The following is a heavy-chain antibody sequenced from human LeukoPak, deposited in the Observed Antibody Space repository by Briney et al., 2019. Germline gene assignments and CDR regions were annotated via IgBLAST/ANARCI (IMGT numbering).Heavy chain of an antibody. CDR3: ARLSGYSSGHYYSDY. CDR2: IYYRGST. CDR1: GGSVSSGSYY. J-gene: IGHJ4*02. D-gene: IGHD3-22*01. Sequence: SETLPLTCTVSGGSVSSGSYYWSWIRQPPGKGLEWIGYIYYRGSTNYNPSLKSRVTISVDTSKNQFSLKLSSVTAADTAVYYCARLSGYSSGHYYSDYWGQGTLVTVSS. V-gene: IGHV4-61*01.